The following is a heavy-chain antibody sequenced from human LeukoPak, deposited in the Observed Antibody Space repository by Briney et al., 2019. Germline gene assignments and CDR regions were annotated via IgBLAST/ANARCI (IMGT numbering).Heavy chain of an antibody. J-gene: IGHJ6*02. Sequence: SETLSLTCAVSGGSISGYYWSWIRQPPGKGLEWIGYIYYSGSTNYNPSLKSRVTMAVDTSKNQFSLKLRSVTAADTAVYYCARGRYYYGSGSYRVVLYYYGMDVWGQGTTVTVSS. CDR3: ARGRYYYGSGSYRVVLYYYGMDV. CDR1: GGSISGYY. V-gene: IGHV4-59*01. CDR2: IYYSGST. D-gene: IGHD3-10*01.